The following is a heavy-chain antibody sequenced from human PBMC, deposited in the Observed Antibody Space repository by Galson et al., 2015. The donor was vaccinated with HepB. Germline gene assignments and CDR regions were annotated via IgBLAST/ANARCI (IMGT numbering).Heavy chain of an antibody. J-gene: IGHJ6*02. V-gene: IGHV4-4*07. Sequence: TVSGGSINTYYWNWIRQPAGKGLEWIGRIYTSGRTNYDPSLKSRVSMSVDSSKKQFSLKLDSVTAADTAVYYCARGRGYSNGPTHFYYYGLDVWGQGTTVTVSS. CDR3: ARGRGYSNGPTHFYYYGLDV. CDR2: IYTSGRT. D-gene: IGHD5-18*01. CDR1: GGSINTYY.